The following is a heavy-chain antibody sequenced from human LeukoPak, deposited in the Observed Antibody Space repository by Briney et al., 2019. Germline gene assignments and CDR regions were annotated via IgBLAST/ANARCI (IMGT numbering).Heavy chain of an antibody. D-gene: IGHD5-18*01. CDR1: GGSFSGYY. CDR2: INHSGST. CDR3: ARDRGYSYGWYVDV. V-gene: IGHV4-34*01. Sequence: SETLSLTCAVYGGSFSGYYWSWIRQPPGKGLEWIGEINHSGSTNYNPSLKSRVTISVDTSKNQFSLKLSSVTAADTAVYYCARDRGYSYGWYVDVWGKGTTVTVSS. J-gene: IGHJ6*03.